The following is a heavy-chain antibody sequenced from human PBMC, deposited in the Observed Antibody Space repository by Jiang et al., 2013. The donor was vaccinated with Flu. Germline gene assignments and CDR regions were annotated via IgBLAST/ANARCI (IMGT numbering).Heavy chain of an antibody. CDR1: GYSFTSYW. Sequence: GAEVKKPGESLRISCKGSGYSFTSYWIGWVRQMPGKGLEWMGIIYSRDSDTRYSPSFKGQVTISVAKSNSTAYLQWSSLKASDTAMYYCARSWGDQYYFDYWGQGTLVTVSS. J-gene: IGHJ4*02. CDR3: ARSWGDQYYFDY. CDR2: IYSRDSDT. D-gene: IGHD2-21*02. V-gene: IGHV5-51*01.